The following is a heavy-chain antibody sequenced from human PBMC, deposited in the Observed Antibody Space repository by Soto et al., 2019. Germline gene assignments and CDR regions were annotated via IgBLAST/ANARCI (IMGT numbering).Heavy chain of an antibody. CDR1: VGSIISYY. Sequence: SETLSLTCTFSVGSIISYYWRWIRQPPGKGLEWIGYIYYSGSTNYNPSLKSRVTISVDMSKNQFSLKLSSVTAADTAVYYCARDLGGCSSTSCYYGMDVWGQGTTVTVSS. CDR2: IYYSGST. CDR3: ARDLGGCSSTSCYYGMDV. V-gene: IGHV4-59*01. J-gene: IGHJ6*02. D-gene: IGHD2-2*01.